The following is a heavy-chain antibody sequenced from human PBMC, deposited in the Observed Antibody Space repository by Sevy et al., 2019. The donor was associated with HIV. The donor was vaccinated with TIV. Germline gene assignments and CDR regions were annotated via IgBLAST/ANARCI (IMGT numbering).Heavy chain of an antibody. V-gene: IGHV3-30*18. CDR1: GFSLSSFG. CDR3: AKDLRRVAGTGMDF. J-gene: IGHJ4*02. Sequence: GGSLRLSCLTSGFSLSSFGLHWVRQPPGKGLEWVAMVSYDGDETYYADSVKGRFTVSRDISTNSVSLEMNSLRGEDTAVYYCAKDLRRVAGTGMDFWGQGTLVTVSS. CDR2: VSYDGDET. D-gene: IGHD1-1*01.